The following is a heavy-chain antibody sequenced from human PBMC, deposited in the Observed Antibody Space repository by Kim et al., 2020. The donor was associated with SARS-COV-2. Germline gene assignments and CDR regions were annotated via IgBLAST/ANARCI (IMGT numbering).Heavy chain of an antibody. CDR1: GGTFSSYA. V-gene: IGHV1-69*13. D-gene: IGHD5-18*01. CDR3: ARDRGYSYGLLFRYTMVV. Sequence: SVKVSCKASGGTFSSYAISWVRQAPGQGLEWMGGIIPIFGTANYAQKFQGRVTITADESTSTAYMELSSLRSEDTAVYYCARDRGYSYGLLFRYTMVVWGQGTTVTVSS. J-gene: IGHJ6*02. CDR2: IIPIFGTA.